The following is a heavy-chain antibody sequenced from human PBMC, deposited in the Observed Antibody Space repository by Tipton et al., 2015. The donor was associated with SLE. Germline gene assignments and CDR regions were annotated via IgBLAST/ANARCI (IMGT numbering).Heavy chain of an antibody. CDR3: ARGVVGARAGYGMDV. CDR1: GGSISSYY. CDR2: IYYSGST. D-gene: IGHD1-26*01. Sequence: TLSLTCTVSGGSISSYYWSWIRQPPGKGLEWIGYIYYSGSTNNNPSLKSRVTISVDTSKNQFSLKLSSVTAADTAVYYCARGVVGARAGYGMDVWGQGTTVTVSS. J-gene: IGHJ6*02. V-gene: IGHV4-59*01.